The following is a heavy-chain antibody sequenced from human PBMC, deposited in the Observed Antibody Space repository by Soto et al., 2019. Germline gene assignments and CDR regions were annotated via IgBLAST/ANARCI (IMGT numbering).Heavy chain of an antibody. CDR2: MSGSSSTT. J-gene: IGHJ4*02. Sequence: PGGSLRLSCATSILTFSNEAMSWVRQAPGGGLEWVPSMSGSSSTTYYADSVRGRFTISRDRSKNTLYLQMSSLRAEDTALYYCAKNQERELPRVIDFWGQGTLVTVSS. CDR3: AKNQERELPRVIDF. D-gene: IGHD1-7*01. CDR1: ILTFSNEA. V-gene: IGHV3-23*01.